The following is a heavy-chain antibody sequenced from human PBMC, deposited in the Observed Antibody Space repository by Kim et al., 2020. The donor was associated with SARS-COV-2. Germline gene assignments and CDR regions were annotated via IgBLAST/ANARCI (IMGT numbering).Heavy chain of an antibody. CDR2: ISGSGGST. J-gene: IGHJ4*02. CDR1: GFTFSSYA. D-gene: IGHD5-18*01. Sequence: GGSLRLSCAASGFTFSSYAMSWVRQAPGKGLEWVSAISGSGGSTYYADSVKGRFTISRDNSKNTLYLQMNSRRAEYTGVYYCAKDGYRIQLWLLFHGWGQATQVTVSS. CDR3: AKDGYRIQLWLLFHG. V-gene: IGHV3-23*01.